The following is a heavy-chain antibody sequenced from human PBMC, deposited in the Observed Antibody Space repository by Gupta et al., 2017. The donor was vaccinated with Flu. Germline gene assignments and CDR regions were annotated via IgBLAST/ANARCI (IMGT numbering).Heavy chain of an antibody. D-gene: IGHD6-6*01. CDR3: ARQASGSSGDRGMDV. V-gene: IGHV5-51*01. CDR1: NYW. J-gene: IGHJ6*02. CDR2: IYPGDSDT. Sequence: NYWIAWVRQMPGKGLEWMGVIYPGDSDTRYTPSFQGHVTLSAYKSINTAYLQWSSLKASDPAMYYCARQASGSSGDRGMDVWGQGTTVTVSS.